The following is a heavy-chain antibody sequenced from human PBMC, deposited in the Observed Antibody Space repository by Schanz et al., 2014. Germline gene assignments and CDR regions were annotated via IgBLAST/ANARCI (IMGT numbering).Heavy chain of an antibody. V-gene: IGHV1-18*01. CDR2: ISPYTGNT. CDR3: TRGGYSYALSAFDI. Sequence: QVQLVQSGDEVKKPGASVKVSCKTSGYTFSDYGITWVRQAPGQGLEWVGWISPYTGNTHYFDKMEGRVTMTTDTSTSTAYMELRSLRSDDTALYYCTRGGYSYALSAFDICGQGTMVTVSS. CDR1: GYTFSDYG. J-gene: IGHJ3*02. D-gene: IGHD5-18*01.